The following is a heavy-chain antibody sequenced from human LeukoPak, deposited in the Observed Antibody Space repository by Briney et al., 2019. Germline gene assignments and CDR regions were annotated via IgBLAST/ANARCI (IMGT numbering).Heavy chain of an antibody. CDR2: ISSSSSYI. CDR3: AKYRLIWLPAPVFDD. V-gene: IGHV3-21*01. J-gene: IGHJ4*02. Sequence: GGSLRLSCAASGFTFSSYSMNWVRQAPGKGLEWVSSISSSSSYIYYADSVKGRFTISRDNAKNSLYLQMNSLRAEDTAVYYCAKYRLIWLPAPVFDDWGQGILVTVSS. D-gene: IGHD5-24*01. CDR1: GFTFSSYS.